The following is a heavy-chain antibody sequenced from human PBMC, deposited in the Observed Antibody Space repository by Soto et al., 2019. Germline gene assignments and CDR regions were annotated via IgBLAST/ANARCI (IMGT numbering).Heavy chain of an antibody. Sequence: EVQLVESEGGLVKPGGSLRLSCAASGFTFSSYSMNWVRQAPGKGLEWVSSISSSSSYIYYADSVKGRFTISRDNAKNSLYLQMNSLRAEDTXVXXXXXXXXXXGXGDYWGQGTLVTVSS. J-gene: IGHJ4*02. V-gene: IGHV3-21*01. CDR1: GFTFSSYS. CDR2: ISSSSSYI. CDR3: XXXXXXXGXGDY.